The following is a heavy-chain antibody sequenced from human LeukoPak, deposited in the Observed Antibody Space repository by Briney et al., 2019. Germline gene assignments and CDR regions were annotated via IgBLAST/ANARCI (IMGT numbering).Heavy chain of an antibody. CDR2: IYPGDSDT. J-gene: IGHJ4*02. CDR3: ARRFAGGWDY. D-gene: IGHD3-16*01. CDR1: GYSFTSYW. Sequence: GESLQISCEGSGYSFTSYWIGWVRQMPGKGLEWMAIIYPGDSDTRYRSSFQGQVTISADKSISTAYLQWSSLKASDTAIYYCARRFAGGWDYWGQGTLVTVSS. V-gene: IGHV5-51*01.